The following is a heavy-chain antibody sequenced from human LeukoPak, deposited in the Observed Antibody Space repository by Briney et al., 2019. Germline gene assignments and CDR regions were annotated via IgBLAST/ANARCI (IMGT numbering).Heavy chain of an antibody. CDR1: GGSISSYY. CDR2: IYYSGST. CDR3: ARDYSSDWYGV. Sequence: SETLSLTCTVSGGSISSYYWSWIRQPPGKGLEWIGYIYYSGSTNYNPSLKSRVTISVDTSKNQFSLKLSSVTAADTAVYYCARDYSSDWYGVWGQGTLVTVSS. V-gene: IGHV4-59*01. D-gene: IGHD6-19*01. J-gene: IGHJ4*02.